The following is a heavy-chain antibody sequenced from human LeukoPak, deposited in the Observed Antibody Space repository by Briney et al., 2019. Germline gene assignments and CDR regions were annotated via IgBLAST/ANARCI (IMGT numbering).Heavy chain of an antibody. D-gene: IGHD3-10*01. V-gene: IGHV4-39*01. CDR3: ARGHYGSGTGTYPI. CDR1: GGSISSGTHY. Sequence: PSETLSLTCTVAGGSISSGTHYWGWIRQPPGKGLEWIGATYYSGSTYYNPSLKSRVTISADTSKNQFSLKLSSVTAADTAMYYCARGHYGSGTGTYPIWGQGTLVTVSS. J-gene: IGHJ4*02. CDR2: TYYSGST.